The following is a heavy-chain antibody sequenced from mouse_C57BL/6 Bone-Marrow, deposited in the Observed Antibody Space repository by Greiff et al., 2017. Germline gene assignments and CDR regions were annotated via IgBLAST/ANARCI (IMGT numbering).Heavy chain of an antibody. Sequence: VKLQESGAELVRPGSSVKLSCKASGYTFTSYWMHWVQQRPIQGLEWIGNIDPSDSETHYNQKFKDKATLTVDKSSSTAYMQLSSLTSEDSAVYYCALGFAYWGQGTLVTVSA. CDR1: GYTFTSYW. J-gene: IGHJ3*01. CDR3: ALGFAY. CDR2: IDPSDSET. V-gene: IGHV1-52*01.